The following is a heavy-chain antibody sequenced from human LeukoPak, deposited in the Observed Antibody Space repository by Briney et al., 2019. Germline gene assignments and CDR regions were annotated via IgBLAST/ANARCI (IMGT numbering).Heavy chain of an antibody. V-gene: IGHV3-49*04. CDR2: IRGKAYCGTT. CDR1: GFTFGEYG. Sequence: GGSLRLSCTASGFTFGEYGMSWVRQAPGKGREWVSFIRGKAYCGTTEYAVSVKGRFTISRDASKSIAYLQMNSLKTEDTAVYYCTRVTYYGSGSYYTYFDYWGQGTLVTVSS. D-gene: IGHD3-10*01. J-gene: IGHJ4*02. CDR3: TRVTYYGSGSYYTYFDY.